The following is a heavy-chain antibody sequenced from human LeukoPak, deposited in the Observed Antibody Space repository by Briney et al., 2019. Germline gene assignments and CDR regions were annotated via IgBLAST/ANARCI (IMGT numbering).Heavy chain of an antibody. Sequence: GGSLRLSCGASGFTFDVYAMHWVRQAPGKGVEWVSGISWNSGSIGYADSVKGRFTISRDNAKNSLYLQMNSLRAEDTALYYCAKASYSSGWTAGDYFDYWGQGTLVTVSS. CDR1: GFTFDVYA. CDR2: ISWNSGSI. J-gene: IGHJ4*02. V-gene: IGHV3-9*01. D-gene: IGHD6-19*01. CDR3: AKASYSSGWTAGDYFDY.